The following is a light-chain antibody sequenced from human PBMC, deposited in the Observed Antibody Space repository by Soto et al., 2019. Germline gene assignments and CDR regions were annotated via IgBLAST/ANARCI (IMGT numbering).Light chain of an antibody. J-gene: IGLJ2*01. V-gene: IGLV2-14*01. Sequence: QSALTQPASVSGSPGQSITISCTGTSSDIGGYDYASWYQQYPGKVPKLMIYDVTNRASGVPSRFSASKSGDTASLTISGLQAEDEADYYCSSYTSTSTLVVFGGGTQLTVL. CDR2: DVT. CDR3: SSYTSTSTLVV. CDR1: SSDIGGYDY.